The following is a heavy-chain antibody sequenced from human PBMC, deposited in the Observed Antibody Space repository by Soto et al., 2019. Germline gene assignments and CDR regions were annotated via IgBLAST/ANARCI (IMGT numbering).Heavy chain of an antibody. V-gene: IGHV5-10-1*01. CDR3: VRHSANTVAASPPFDP. CDR1: GYGFTTKW. Sequence: PGESLKISCQYSGYGFTTKWISWVRQMPGKGLEWVGRVDPSDSYTDYSPSFRGHVIISVDRSVSTAYLEWSSLKASDSAIYYCVRHSANTVAASPPFDPWGQGTLVTVSS. D-gene: IGHD6-6*01. CDR2: VDPSDSYT. J-gene: IGHJ5*02.